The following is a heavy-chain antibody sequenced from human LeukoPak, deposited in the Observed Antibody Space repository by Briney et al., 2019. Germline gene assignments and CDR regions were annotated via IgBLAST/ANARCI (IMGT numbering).Heavy chain of an antibody. CDR3: TSAYCGGDCYSYYYYGMDV. CDR1: GFTFSGSA. CDR2: IRSKANSYAT. V-gene: IGHV3-73*01. Sequence: GGSLRLSCAASGFTFSGSAMHWVRQASGKGLEWVGRIRSKANSYATAYAASVKGRFTISRDDSKNTAYLQMNSLKTEDTAVYYCTSAYCGGDCYSYYYYGMDVWGQGTTVTVSS. D-gene: IGHD2-21*02. J-gene: IGHJ6*02.